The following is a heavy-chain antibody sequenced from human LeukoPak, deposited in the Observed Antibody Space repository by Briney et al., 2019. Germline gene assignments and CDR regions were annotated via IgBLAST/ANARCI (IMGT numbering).Heavy chain of an antibody. D-gene: IGHD5-18*01. Sequence: GGSLRLSCAASGFTVSGNYIYWVRQAPGKGLEWVSFINTADYTYYAESVKGRFTISRDNSKNTLHLQMNSPRVEDTAVYYCARARGYSYGRYYNGMDLWGQGTTVTVSS. V-gene: IGHV3-66*01. J-gene: IGHJ6*02. CDR3: ARARGYSYGRYYNGMDL. CDR1: GFTVSGNY. CDR2: INTADYT.